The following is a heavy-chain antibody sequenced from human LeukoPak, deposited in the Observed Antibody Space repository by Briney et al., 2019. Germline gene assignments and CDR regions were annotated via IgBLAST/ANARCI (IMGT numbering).Heavy chain of an antibody. CDR3: AARSASTLRYFNYYGMDV. CDR2: IYYSGST. D-gene: IGHD3-9*01. Sequence: SETLSLTCTVSGGSISSGDYYWSWIRQPPGKGLEWIGYIYYSGSTYYNPSLKSRVTISVDTSKNQFSLKLSSVTAADTAVYYCAARSASTLRYFNYYGMDVWGQGTTVTVSS. CDR1: GGSISSGDYY. J-gene: IGHJ6*02. V-gene: IGHV4-30-4*01.